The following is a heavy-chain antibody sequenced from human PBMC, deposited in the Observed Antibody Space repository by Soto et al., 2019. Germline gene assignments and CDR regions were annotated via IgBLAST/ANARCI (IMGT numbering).Heavy chain of an antibody. CDR3: AKGQQWELRLLGYYFDY. J-gene: IGHJ4*02. CDR1: GFTFSSYG. CDR2: ISYDGSNK. D-gene: IGHD1-26*01. V-gene: IGHV3-30*18. Sequence: QVQLVESGGGVVQPGRSLRLSCAASGFTFSSYGMHWVRQAPGKGLEWVAVISYDGSNKYFADSVKGRFTISRDNSKNTLYLQMNSLRAEDTAVYYCAKGQQWELRLLGYYFDYWGQGTLVTVSS.